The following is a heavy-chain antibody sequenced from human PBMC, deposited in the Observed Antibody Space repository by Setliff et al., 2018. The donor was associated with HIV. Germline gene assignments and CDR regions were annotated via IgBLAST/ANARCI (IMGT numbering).Heavy chain of an antibody. V-gene: IGHV3-72*01. CDR1: GVTISDHE. J-gene: IGHJ4*02. CDR2: SRKKDNSYIT. Sequence: GGSLRLSCVASGVTISDHEMGWVRQAPGKGLEWVGRSRKKDNSYITEYAASVKGRFTISRDDSKNSLYLQMNSLRAEDTALYYCARVGYCSGDSCYSLPPYFDYWGQGTLVTVSS. CDR3: ARVGYCSGDSCYSLPPYFDY. D-gene: IGHD2-15*01.